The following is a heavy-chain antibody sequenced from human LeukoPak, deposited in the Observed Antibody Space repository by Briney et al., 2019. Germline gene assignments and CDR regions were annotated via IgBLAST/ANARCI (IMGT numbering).Heavy chain of an antibody. V-gene: IGHV3-33*01. CDR2: IWYDGSNK. CDR3: ARVHFSSSPYFDY. D-gene: IGHD6-6*01. J-gene: IGHJ4*02. Sequence: GGSLRLSCAASGFTFSYYGMHWVRQAPGGGLEWVAVIWYDGSNKYYADSVKGRFTISRDNSKNTLYLQMNSLRAEDTAVYYCARVHFSSSPYFDYWGQGTLVTVSS. CDR1: GFTFSYYG.